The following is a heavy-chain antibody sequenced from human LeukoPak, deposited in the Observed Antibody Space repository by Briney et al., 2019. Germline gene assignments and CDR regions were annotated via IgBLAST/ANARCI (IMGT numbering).Heavy chain of an antibody. CDR3: ARPYSSGWYSFQH. J-gene: IGHJ1*01. D-gene: IGHD6-19*01. V-gene: IGHV4-39*01. Sequence: SETLSLTCTVSGGSISRSSYYWGWIRQPPGKGLEWIGSIYYSGSSYYNPSLKSRVTISVDTSKNQFSLKLSSVTAADTAVYYCARPYSSGWYSFQHWGQGTLVTVSS. CDR1: GGSISRSSYY. CDR2: IYYSGSS.